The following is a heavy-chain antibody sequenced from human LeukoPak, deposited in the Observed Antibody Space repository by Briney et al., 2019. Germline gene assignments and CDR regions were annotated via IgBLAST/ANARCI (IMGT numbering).Heavy chain of an antibody. Sequence: PGGSLRLSCAASGFTFIGYAMSWVRQAPGKGLEWVSAISGSGGSTYYADSVKGRFTISRDNSKNTLYLQMNSLRAEDTAVYYCAKGEIAVAGKSDYWGQGTLVTVSS. CDR1: GFTFIGYA. J-gene: IGHJ4*02. CDR3: AKGEIAVAGKSDY. CDR2: ISGSGGST. D-gene: IGHD6-19*01. V-gene: IGHV3-23*01.